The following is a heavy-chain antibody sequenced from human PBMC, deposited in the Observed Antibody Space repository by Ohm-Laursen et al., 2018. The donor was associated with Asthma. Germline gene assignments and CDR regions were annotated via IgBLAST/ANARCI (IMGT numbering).Heavy chain of an antibody. CDR3: ARDSEYYDYIWGSYSFGYYYGMDV. CDR2: IKQDGSEK. D-gene: IGHD3-16*01. Sequence: SLRLSCAASGFTFSSYWMSWVRQAPGKGLEWVANIKQDGSEKYYVDSVKGRFTISRDNAKNSLYLQMNSLRAEDTAVYYCARDSEYYDYIWGSYSFGYYYGMDVWGQGTTVTVSS. V-gene: IGHV3-7*01. CDR1: GFTFSSYW. J-gene: IGHJ6*02.